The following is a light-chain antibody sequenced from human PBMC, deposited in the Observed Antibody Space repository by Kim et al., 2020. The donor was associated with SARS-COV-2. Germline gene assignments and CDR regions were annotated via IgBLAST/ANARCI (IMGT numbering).Light chain of an antibody. J-gene: IGKJ1*01. Sequence: EVVMTQSPATLSISPGESATLSCRASQSVGTNLAWYQQKPGQAPRPLMFGASTRATGIPARFSRSGSGTEFTLTISSLQSEDFAVYYCQQYNNWPLTFGQGTKVDIK. CDR2: GAS. CDR1: QSVGTN. CDR3: QQYNNWPLT. V-gene: IGKV3-15*01.